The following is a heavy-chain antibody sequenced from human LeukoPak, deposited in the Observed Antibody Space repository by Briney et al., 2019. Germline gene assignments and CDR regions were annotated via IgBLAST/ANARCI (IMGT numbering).Heavy chain of an antibody. CDR2: ISHSGST. D-gene: IGHD3-22*01. J-gene: IGHJ4*02. CDR3: ARRPYYYDSSGYYSDDY. V-gene: IGHV4-34*01. CDR1: GGSFSGYY. Sequence: SETLSLTCAVYGGSFSGYYWSWIRQPPGKGLEWIGEISHSGSTNYNPSLKSRVTISVDTSKNQFSLKLSSVTAADTAVYYCARRPYYYDSSGYYSDDYWGQGTLVTVSS.